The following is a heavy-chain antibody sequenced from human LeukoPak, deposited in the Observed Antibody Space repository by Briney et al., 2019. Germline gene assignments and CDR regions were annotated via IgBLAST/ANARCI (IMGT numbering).Heavy chain of an antibody. J-gene: IGHJ5*01. V-gene: IGHV3-23*01. CDR1: GFTFSNYA. CDR2: ISASGRNR. CDR3: AKLGGTGTAPADF. Sequence: GGSLRLSCAASGFTFSNYAMTWVRQAPGKGLELVSVISASGRNRDYAGSVKGRFTITRDNAENTLSLLMNSLRAEDTAIYYCAKLGGTGTAPADFWGQGTLVTVSS. D-gene: IGHD1-14*01.